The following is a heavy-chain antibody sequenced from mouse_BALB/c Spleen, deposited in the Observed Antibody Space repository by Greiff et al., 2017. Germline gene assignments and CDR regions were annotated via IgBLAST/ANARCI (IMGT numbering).Heavy chain of an antibody. CDR2: IWGDGST. J-gene: IGHJ3*01. D-gene: IGHD1-1*01. V-gene: IGHV2-6-7*01. Sequence: QVQLQQSGPGLVAPSQSLSITCTVSGFSLTGYGVNWVRQPPGKGLEWLGMIWGDGSTDYNSALKSRLSISKDNSKSQVFLKMNSLQTDDTARYYCARDPNYCGSRGVAYWGQGTLVTVSA. CDR1: GFSLTGYG. CDR3: ARDPNYCGSRGVAY.